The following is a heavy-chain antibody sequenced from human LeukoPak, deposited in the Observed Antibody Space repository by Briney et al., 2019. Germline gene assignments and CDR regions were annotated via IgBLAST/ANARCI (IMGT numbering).Heavy chain of an antibody. V-gene: IGHV3-9*01. Sequence: GGSLRLSCAASGFTFDDYAMHWVRHAPGKGLEWVSGISWNSGSIGYADSVKGRFTISRVNAKNSLYLQMNSLRAEDTALYYCAKDKDSSGYYPSYYFDYWGQGTLVTVSS. CDR2: ISWNSGSI. CDR3: AKDKDSSGYYPSYYFDY. J-gene: IGHJ4*02. CDR1: GFTFDDYA. D-gene: IGHD3-22*01.